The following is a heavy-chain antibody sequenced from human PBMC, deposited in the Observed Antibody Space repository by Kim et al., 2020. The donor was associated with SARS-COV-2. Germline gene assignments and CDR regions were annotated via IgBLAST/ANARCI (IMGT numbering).Heavy chain of an antibody. V-gene: IGHV3-21*04. J-gene: IGHJ6*02. CDR2: ISGSGNYI. Sequence: GGSLRLSCAASGLSINEYSMTWVRQAPGKGLEWVSSISGSGNYIHYADSVKGRFTVSRDNAKKSLYLQMNSLRAKDTAVYFCARDRECRGGSCRWPGLDVWGQGTTVTVSS. CDR1: GLSINEYS. D-gene: IGHD2-15*01. CDR3: ARDRECRGGSCRWPGLDV.